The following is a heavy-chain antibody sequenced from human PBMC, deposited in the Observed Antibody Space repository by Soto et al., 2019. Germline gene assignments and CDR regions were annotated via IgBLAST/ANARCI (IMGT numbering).Heavy chain of an antibody. V-gene: IGHV4-39*01. Sequence: TLSLTCTVSGGSISSSSYYWGWIRQPPGKGLEWIGSIYYSGSTYYNPSLKSRVTISVDTSKNQFSLKLSSVTAADTAVYYCASLEWFGELSNYWGQGTLVTVS. D-gene: IGHD3-10*01. CDR1: GGSISSSSYY. CDR2: IYYSGST. J-gene: IGHJ4*02. CDR3: ASLEWFGELSNY.